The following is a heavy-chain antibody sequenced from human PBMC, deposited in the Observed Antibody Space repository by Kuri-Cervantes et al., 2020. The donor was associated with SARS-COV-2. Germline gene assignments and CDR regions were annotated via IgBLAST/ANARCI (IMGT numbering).Heavy chain of an antibody. Sequence: GSLRLSCAVSGYSISSGYYWGWIRQPPGKGLEWIGSIYYSGSTYYNPSLKSRVTISVDTSKNQFSLKLSSVTAADTAVYYCARNWGRYYFDYWGQGNLSPSPQ. J-gene: IGHJ4*02. CDR2: IYYSGST. D-gene: IGHD7-27*01. CDR3: ARNWGRYYFDY. CDR1: GYSISSGYY. V-gene: IGHV4-38-2*01.